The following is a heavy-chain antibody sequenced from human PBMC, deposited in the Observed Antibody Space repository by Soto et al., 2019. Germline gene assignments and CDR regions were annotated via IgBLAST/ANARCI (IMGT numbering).Heavy chain of an antibody. J-gene: IGHJ6*02. CDR1: GFPFSSYA. CDR3: ARGRGSSGWYDYYYYYGMDV. V-gene: IGHV3-23*01. CDR2: ISGSGGST. Sequence: RGPLRLSCAASGFPFSSYAMSWVRQAPGKGLEWVSAISGSGGSTYYADSVKGRFTISRDNSKNTLYLQMNSLRAEDTAVYYCARGRGSSGWYDYYYYYGMDVWGQGTTVNVSS. D-gene: IGHD6-19*01.